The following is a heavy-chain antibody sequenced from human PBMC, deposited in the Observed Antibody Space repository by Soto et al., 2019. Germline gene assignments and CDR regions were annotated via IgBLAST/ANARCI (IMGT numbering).Heavy chain of an antibody. Sequence: QVQLQQWGAGLLKPSETLSLTCAVYGGSFSGYYWSWIRQPPGKGLEWIGEINHSGSTNYNPSLKSRVTISVDTSKNQSSLKLSSVTAADTAVYYCARGDGGWYGAWTFGYWGQGTLVTVSS. CDR2: INHSGST. V-gene: IGHV4-34*01. J-gene: IGHJ4*02. CDR1: GGSFSGYY. CDR3: ARGDGGWYGAWTFGY. D-gene: IGHD6-19*01.